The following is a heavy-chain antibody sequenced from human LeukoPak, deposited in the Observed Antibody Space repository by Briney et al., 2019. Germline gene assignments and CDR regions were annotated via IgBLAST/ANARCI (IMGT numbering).Heavy chain of an antibody. CDR1: GFTFSSYT. D-gene: IGHD1-14*01. Sequence: GGSLRLSCAASGFTFSSYTLNWVRQAPGKGLEWVSDISSSSSNVHFADSVQGRFTISRDNARNSLYLQVNSLRVEDTAVYYCARVRNVHNCFDYWGQGTLVTVSS. CDR3: ARVRNVHNCFDY. V-gene: IGHV3-48*01. J-gene: IGHJ4*02. CDR2: ISSSSSNV.